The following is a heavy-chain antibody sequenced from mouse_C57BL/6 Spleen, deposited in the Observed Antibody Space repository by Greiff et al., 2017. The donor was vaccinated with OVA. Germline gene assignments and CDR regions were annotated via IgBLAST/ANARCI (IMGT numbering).Heavy chain of an antibody. CDR3: ARLRSSKGYAMDY. CDR2: IRNKANGYTT. D-gene: IGHD1-1*01. Sequence: EVMLVESGGGLVQPGGSLSLSCAASGFTFTDYYMSWVRQPPGKALEWLGFIRNKANGYTTEYSASVKGRFTISRDNSQSILYLQMNALRAEDSATYYCARLRSSKGYAMDYWGQGTSVTVSS. V-gene: IGHV7-3*01. J-gene: IGHJ4*01. CDR1: GFTFTDYY.